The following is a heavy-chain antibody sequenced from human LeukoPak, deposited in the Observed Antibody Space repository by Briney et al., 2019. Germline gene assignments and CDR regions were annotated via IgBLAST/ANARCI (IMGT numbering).Heavy chain of an antibody. V-gene: IGHV3-33*01. Sequence: GGSLRLSCAASGFTFSNYGMHWVRQAPGKGLEWVAVIWHDGSNKQYADSVKGRFTISRDTSKNTLYLQINKLRAEDTAVYYCACIAAADPFDYWGQGTLVTVSS. J-gene: IGHJ4*02. CDR2: IWHDGSNK. CDR3: ACIAAADPFDY. CDR1: GFTFSNYG. D-gene: IGHD6-13*01.